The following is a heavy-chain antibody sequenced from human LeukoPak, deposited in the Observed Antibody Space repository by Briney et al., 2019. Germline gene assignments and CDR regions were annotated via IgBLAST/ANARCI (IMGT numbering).Heavy chain of an antibody. CDR1: GFTFSSYS. D-gene: IGHD5/OR15-5a*01. V-gene: IGHV3-48*04. CDR3: ARAPYLRGFDP. Sequence: GGSLRLSCAASGFTFSSYSMNWVRQAPGKGLEWVSYISSSSSTIYYADSVKGRFTISRDNAKNSLYLQMNSLRAEDTAVYYCARAPYLRGFDPWGQGTLVTVSS. J-gene: IGHJ5*02. CDR2: ISSSSSTI.